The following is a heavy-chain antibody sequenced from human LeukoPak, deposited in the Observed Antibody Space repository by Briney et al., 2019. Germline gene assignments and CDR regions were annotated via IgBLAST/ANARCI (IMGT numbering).Heavy chain of an antibody. CDR3: ARGYVGGFGELINYYYYGVDV. J-gene: IGHJ6*02. D-gene: IGHD3-10*01. V-gene: IGHV4-59*01. Sequence: SETLSLTCTVSDGSISSYYWSWIRQPPGKGLEWIGYIYYSGSTNYNPSLRSRVTISVDTSKNQFSLKLSSVTAADTAVYYCARGYVGGFGELINYYYYGVDVWGQGTTVTVSS. CDR2: IYYSGST. CDR1: DGSISSYY.